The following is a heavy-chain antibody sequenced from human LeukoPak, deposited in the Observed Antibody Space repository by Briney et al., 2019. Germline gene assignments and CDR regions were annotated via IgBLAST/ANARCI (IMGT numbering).Heavy chain of an antibody. CDR1: GFTFSSYD. D-gene: IGHD3-9*01. V-gene: IGHV3-23*01. CDR2: ISGSDTNT. Sequence: GGSLRLSCAASGFTFSSYDMTWVRQAPGKGLEWVSAISGSDTNTDYADSVKGRFTISRDNSKNTLYLQMNSLRPEDTAFYYCVKDVHNVLTDNFDSWGQGTLVTVSS. J-gene: IGHJ4*02. CDR3: VKDVHNVLTDNFDS.